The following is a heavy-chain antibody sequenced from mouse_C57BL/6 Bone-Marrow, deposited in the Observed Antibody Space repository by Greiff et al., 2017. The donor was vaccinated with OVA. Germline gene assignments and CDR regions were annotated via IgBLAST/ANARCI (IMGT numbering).Heavy chain of an antibody. V-gene: IGHV7-1*01. CDR2: SRNKANDYTT. J-gene: IGHJ1*03. CDR1: GFTFSDFY. CDR3: ARDDYYWYFDV. Sequence: EVNVVESGGGLVQSGRSLILSCATSGFTFSDFYMEWVRQAPGKGLEWIAASRNKANDYTTEYSASVKGRFIVSRDTSQSILYLQMNALRAEDTAIYYCARDDYYWYFDVWGTGTTVTVSS.